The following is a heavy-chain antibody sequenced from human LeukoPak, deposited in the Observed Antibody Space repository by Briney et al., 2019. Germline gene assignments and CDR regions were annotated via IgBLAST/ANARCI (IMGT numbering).Heavy chain of an antibody. CDR2: IYYSGST. D-gene: IGHD6-19*01. CDR3: ARQVVAVAGTGYFDY. J-gene: IGHJ4*02. V-gene: IGHV4-39*01. Sequence: WVRQAPGKGLEWIGSIYYSGSTYYNASLKSRGTISVHTSKNQFSLKLNSVTAADTAVYFCARQVVAVAGTGYFDYWGQGTLVTVSS.